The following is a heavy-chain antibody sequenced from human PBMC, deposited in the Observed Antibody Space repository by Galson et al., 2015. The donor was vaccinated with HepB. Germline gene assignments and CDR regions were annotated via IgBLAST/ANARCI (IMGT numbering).Heavy chain of an antibody. J-gene: IGHJ4*02. Sequence: SLRLSCAASGFTFSSYSMNWVRQVPGKGLEWVSYISSSSSTIYYADSVKGRFTISRDNAKNSLYLQMNSLRAEDTAVYYCARERWLQPFDYWGQGTLVTVSS. CDR1: GFTFSSYS. CDR3: ARERWLQPFDY. V-gene: IGHV3-48*01. D-gene: IGHD5-24*01. CDR2: ISSSSSTI.